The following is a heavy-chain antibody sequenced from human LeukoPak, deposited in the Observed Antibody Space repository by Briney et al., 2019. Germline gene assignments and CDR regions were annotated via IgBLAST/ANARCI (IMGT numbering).Heavy chain of an antibody. CDR3: ARESYGSRSYDYYYYYMDV. Sequence: SETLSLTCTVSGDSVNTNIYYWGWTRQPPGKGLEWIGHVYYSGSTYSSPSLKGRVTILLDTSNNHFSLRLSSVTAADTAVYYCARESYGSRSYDYYYYYMDVWGKGTTVTVSS. V-gene: IGHV4-39*07. CDR2: VYYSGST. D-gene: IGHD3-10*01. J-gene: IGHJ6*03. CDR1: GDSVNTNIYY.